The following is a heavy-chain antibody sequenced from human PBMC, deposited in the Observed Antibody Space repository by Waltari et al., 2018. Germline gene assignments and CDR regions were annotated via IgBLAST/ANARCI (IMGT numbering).Heavy chain of an antibody. V-gene: IGHV1-8*01. CDR3: ARVLLLHYYYYYYGMDV. J-gene: IGHJ6*02. Sequence: QVQLVQSGAEVKKPGASVKVSCKASGYTFTSYDINWVRQATGQGLEWMGWMNPNSGNTGYAQKFQGRVTMTRNTSISTAYMELSSLRSEDTAVYYCARVLLLHYYYYYYGMDVWGQGTTVTVSS. CDR2: MNPNSGNT. D-gene: IGHD2-15*01. CDR1: GYTFTSYD.